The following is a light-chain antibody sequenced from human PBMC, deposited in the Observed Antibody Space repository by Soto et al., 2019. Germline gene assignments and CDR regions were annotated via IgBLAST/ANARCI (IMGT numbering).Light chain of an antibody. CDR1: SGHSNYA. J-gene: IGLJ2*01. CDR2: LNRDGSH. Sequence: QLVLTQSPSASASLGASVKLTCTLSSGHSNYAIAWHQQQPETGPRYLMKLNRDGSHSKGAGIPNRFSGSSSGAERYLTISSLQSEDEADYYCQTWGTGIVIFGGGTKLTVL. CDR3: QTWGTGIVI. V-gene: IGLV4-69*01.